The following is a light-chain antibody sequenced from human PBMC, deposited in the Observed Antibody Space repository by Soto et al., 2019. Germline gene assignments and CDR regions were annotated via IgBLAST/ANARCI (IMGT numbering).Light chain of an antibody. Sequence: EIVLTQSPGTLSLSPGERATLSCRASQSVSSSYLAWYQQKPGQAPRLLIYGASSRATGVPDTFSGSGSGTDFTLTISRLEPEDFALYYCQQYGRSPRTFGQGTKVDIK. CDR1: QSVSSSY. J-gene: IGKJ1*01. CDR2: GAS. V-gene: IGKV3-20*01. CDR3: QQYGRSPRT.